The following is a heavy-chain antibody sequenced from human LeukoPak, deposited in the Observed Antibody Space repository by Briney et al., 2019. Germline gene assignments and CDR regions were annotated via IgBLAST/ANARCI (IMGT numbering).Heavy chain of an antibody. CDR2: IKQDGSEK. CDR1: GFTFSSYG. D-gene: IGHD3-22*01. J-gene: IGHJ3*02. CDR3: AKGENYYDSSGYYYGREEDRDGAFDI. Sequence: PGGSLRLSCAASGFTFSSYGMHWVRQAPGKGLEWVANIKQDGSEKYYVDSVKGRFTISRDNSKNTLYLQMNSLRAEDTAVYYCAKGENYYDSSGYYYGREEDRDGAFDIWGQGTMVTVSS. V-gene: IGHV3-7*01.